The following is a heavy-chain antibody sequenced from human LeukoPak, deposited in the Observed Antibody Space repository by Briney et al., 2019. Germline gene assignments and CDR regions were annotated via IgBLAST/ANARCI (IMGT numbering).Heavy chain of an antibody. V-gene: IGHV3-7*01. CDR3: TRASNWAWTY. Sequence: GGSLRLSCAASGFTFSSYAMNWVRQAPGKGLEWVANIKQDGSEKYYLDPVKGRFTISRDNAGSSLYLQMDSLRAEDTAVYYCTRASNWAWTYWGQGTLVTVSS. J-gene: IGHJ4*02. CDR1: GFTFSSYA. D-gene: IGHD7-27*01. CDR2: IKQDGSEK.